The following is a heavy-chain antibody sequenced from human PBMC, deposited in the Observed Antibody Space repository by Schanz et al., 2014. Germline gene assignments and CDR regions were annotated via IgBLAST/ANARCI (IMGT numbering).Heavy chain of an antibody. CDR3: ARDPSGSYGWFDP. J-gene: IGHJ5*02. CDR2: IRYDGNNK. D-gene: IGHD1-26*01. V-gene: IGHV3-30*02. Sequence: VHLVESGGGLVQPGGSLRLSCEASGFTFTPDWLSWVRQAPGKGLEWVAFIRYDGNNKYYADSVKGRFTISRDNSKNTLYLQMNSLRAEDTAVYYCARDPSGSYGWFDPWGQGTLVTVSS. CDR1: GFTFTPDW.